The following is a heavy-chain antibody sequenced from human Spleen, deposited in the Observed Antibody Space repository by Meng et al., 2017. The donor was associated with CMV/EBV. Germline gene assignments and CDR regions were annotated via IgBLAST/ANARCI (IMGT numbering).Heavy chain of an antibody. V-gene: IGHV3-48*03. CDR1: GFTFSSYE. J-gene: IGHJ4*02. D-gene: IGHD5-24*01. Sequence: GGSLRLSCAVSGFTFSSYEMNWVRQAPGKGLEWVSYISSSGSTIYYADSVKGRFTISRDNAKNSLYLQMNSLRAEDTAVYYCARPMAGGDGYNSFDYWGQGTLVTVSS. CDR3: ARPMAGGDGYNSFDY. CDR2: ISSSGSTI.